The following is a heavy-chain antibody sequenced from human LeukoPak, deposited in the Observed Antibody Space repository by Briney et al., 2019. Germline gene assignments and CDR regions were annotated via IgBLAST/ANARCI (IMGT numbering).Heavy chain of an antibody. J-gene: IGHJ3*02. V-gene: IGHV3-48*03. CDR3: ARGPSIAARYDAFDI. D-gene: IGHD6-6*01. Sequence: GGSLRLSCAASGFTFSSYAMNWVRQAPGKGLEWVSYISSSGNTISYADSVKGRFTISRDNAKNSLYLQVISLRAEDTAVYYCARGPSIAARYDAFDIWGQGTMVTVSS. CDR1: GFTFSSYA. CDR2: ISSSGNTI.